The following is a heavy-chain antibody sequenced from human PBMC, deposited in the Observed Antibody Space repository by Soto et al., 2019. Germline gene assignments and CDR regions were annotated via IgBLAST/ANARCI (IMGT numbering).Heavy chain of an antibody. V-gene: IGHV3-23*01. D-gene: IGHD2-2*01. Sequence: EVQLLESGGALVQPGGSLRLSCAASGFTFSNHAMNWVRQAAGKGLEGVSTISDSGSTYYADSVKGRFTISRDNSKNTLYLQMNSLRAEDTAVYYCARDPGGHYCTSTSCLYFFDHWGQGTLVIVSS. CDR2: ISDSGST. CDR3: ARDPGGHYCTSTSCLYFFDH. J-gene: IGHJ4*02. CDR1: GFTFSNHA.